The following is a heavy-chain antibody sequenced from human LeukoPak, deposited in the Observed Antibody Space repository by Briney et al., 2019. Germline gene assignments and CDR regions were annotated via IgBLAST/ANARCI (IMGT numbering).Heavy chain of an antibody. Sequence: GGSLRLSCVASGFTFNTYAIHWVRQAPGKGLEWVAVISYDGSNKYYEDSVKGRFTISRDNSKNTLYLQMNSLRAEDMAVYYCAREEWYYFDYWGRGTLVTASS. J-gene: IGHJ4*02. D-gene: IGHD3-3*01. V-gene: IGHV3-30-3*01. CDR1: GFTFNTYA. CDR3: AREEWYYFDY. CDR2: ISYDGSNK.